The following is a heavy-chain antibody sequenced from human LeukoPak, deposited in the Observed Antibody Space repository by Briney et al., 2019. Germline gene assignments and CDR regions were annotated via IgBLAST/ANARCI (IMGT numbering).Heavy chain of an antibody. CDR1: GYTFTSYG. D-gene: IGHD4-17*01. J-gene: IGHJ3*02. Sequence: ASVKVSCKASGYTFTSYGISWVRQAPGQRLEWMGWINAGNGNTKYSQKFQGRVTITRDTSASTAYMELSSLRSEDTAVYYCARASNDYGEHRGGDAFDIWGQGTMVTVSS. CDR2: INAGNGNT. V-gene: IGHV1-3*01. CDR3: ARASNDYGEHRGGDAFDI.